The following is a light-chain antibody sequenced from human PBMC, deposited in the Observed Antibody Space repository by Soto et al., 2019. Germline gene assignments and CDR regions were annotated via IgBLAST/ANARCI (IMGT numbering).Light chain of an antibody. CDR3: HSYDSSLSGSGV. CDR2: GNR. CDR1: SSNLGAGYD. J-gene: IGLJ2*01. V-gene: IGLV1-40*01. Sequence: QSVLTQPPSVSGAPGQRVTISCTGNSSNLGAGYDVHWYQQLPGAAPKLVIFGNRNRPSGVPERFSGSKSGTSASLAITGLQAEDEADYYCHSYDSSLSGSGVFGGGTKLTVL.